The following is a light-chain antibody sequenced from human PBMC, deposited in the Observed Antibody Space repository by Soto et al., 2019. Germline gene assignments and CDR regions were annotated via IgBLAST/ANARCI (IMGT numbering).Light chain of an antibody. CDR1: QSVASSQ. Sequence: DILLTQSPGTLSLSPGARATLSCRASQSVASSQVAWYRQKPSQTPRLLSYDASSRATGIPDRISGSGSGTDFTLTICRLEPEDFAVYYCQQYGSAPFTFGPGTKVDI. J-gene: IGKJ3*01. CDR2: DAS. V-gene: IGKV3-20*01. CDR3: QQYGSAPFT.